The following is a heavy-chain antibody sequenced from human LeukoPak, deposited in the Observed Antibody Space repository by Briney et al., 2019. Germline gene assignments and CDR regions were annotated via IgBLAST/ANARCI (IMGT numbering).Heavy chain of an antibody. CDR2: IYYSGST. D-gene: IGHD3-22*01. CDR1: GGSISSGDYY. V-gene: IGHV4-30-4*08. J-gene: IGHJ4*02. Sequence: PSETLSLTCTVSGGSISSGDYYWSWIRQPPGKGLEWIGYIYYSGSTYYNPSLKSRVTISVDTSKNQFSLKLSSVTAADTAVYHCARSSSGYYLPDDYWGQGTLVTVSS. CDR3: ARSSSGYYLPDDY.